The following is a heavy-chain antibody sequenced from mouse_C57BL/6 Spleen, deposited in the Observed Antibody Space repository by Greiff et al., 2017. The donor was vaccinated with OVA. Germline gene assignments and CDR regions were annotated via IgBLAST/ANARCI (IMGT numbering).Heavy chain of an antibody. CDR2: IYPGSGST. V-gene: IGHV1-55*01. CDR1: GYTFTSYW. CDR3: ASGCTTVVAMDFDV. J-gene: IGHJ1*03. D-gene: IGHD1-1*01. Sequence: QVQLQQPGAELVKPGASVKMSCKASGYTFTSYWITWVKQRPGQGLEWIGDIYPGSGSTNYNEKFKSKATLTVDTSSRTAYMQHSSLPSEASAVYACASGCTTVVAMDFDVWGTGTTVTVSS.